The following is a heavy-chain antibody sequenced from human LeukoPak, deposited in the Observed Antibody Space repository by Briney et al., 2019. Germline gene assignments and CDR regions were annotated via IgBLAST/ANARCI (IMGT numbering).Heavy chain of an antibody. Sequence: GASVKVSCKASGYTFTGYYMHWVRQAPGQGLEWMGWINPNSGGTNYAQKFQGRVTMTRDTSISTAYMELSRLRSDDTAVYYCARDGYSSSWYSTTAFDIWGQGTMVTVSS. D-gene: IGHD6-13*01. J-gene: IGHJ3*02. CDR1: GYTFTGYY. CDR2: INPNSGGT. CDR3: ARDGYSSSWYSTTAFDI. V-gene: IGHV1-2*02.